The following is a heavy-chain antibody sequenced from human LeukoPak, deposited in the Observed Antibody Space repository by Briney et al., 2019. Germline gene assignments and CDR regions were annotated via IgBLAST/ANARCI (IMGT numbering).Heavy chain of an antibody. CDR3: ARAGLPADYFDY. Sequence: GGSLRLSCAASGFTFSSYGMHWVRQAPGKGLEWVAVISYDGSNKYYADSVKGRSTISRDNSKNTLYLQMNSLRAEDTAVYYCARAGLPADYFDYWGQGTLVTVSS. J-gene: IGHJ4*02. V-gene: IGHV3-30*03. CDR2: ISYDGSNK. CDR1: GFTFSSYG.